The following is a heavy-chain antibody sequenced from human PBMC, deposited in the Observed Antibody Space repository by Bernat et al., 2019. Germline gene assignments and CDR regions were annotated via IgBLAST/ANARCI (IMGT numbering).Heavy chain of an antibody. V-gene: IGHV4-34*01. CDR3: ARGQRVRAAFDI. J-gene: IGHJ3*02. CDR2: INHSGST. Sequence: QVQLQQWGAGLLKPSETLSLTCAVYGGSFSGYYWSWIRQPPGKGLEWIGEINHSGSTNNNPSLKSRVTISVDTSKNQFSLKLSSVTAADMAVYYCARGQRVRAAFDIWGQGTMVTVSS. CDR1: GGSFSGYY.